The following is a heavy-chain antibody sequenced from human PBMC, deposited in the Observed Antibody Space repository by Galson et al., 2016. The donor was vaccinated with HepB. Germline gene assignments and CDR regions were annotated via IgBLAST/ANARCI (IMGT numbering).Heavy chain of an antibody. J-gene: IGHJ4*02. CDR2: IYSGGDT. CDR3: ARNVPVVTPWGY. Sequence: SLRLSCAASGVTVGNNLMRWVRQAPGKGLEWVSLIYSGGDTVYAESVKGRFSISRDSSKNMVYLQMNGLRAEDTAVYYCARNVPVVTPWGYWGQGTLVSVSS. V-gene: IGHV3-66*01. CDR1: GVTVGNNL. D-gene: IGHD4-23*01.